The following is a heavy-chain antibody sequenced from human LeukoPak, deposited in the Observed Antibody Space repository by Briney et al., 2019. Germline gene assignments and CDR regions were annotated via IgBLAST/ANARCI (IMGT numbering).Heavy chain of an antibody. CDR1: GVSISNFF. CDR2: IYYNERS. D-gene: IGHD3-9*01. Sequence: SETLSLTCTVSGVSISNFFWSWIRQPPGKGLEWIGYIYYNERSNYNPSLKGRVTISIDTSKNQFSLNLNSVTAADTAVYYCAKSPQYSDRLLDGDSWYYFDDWGQGTLVTVSS. J-gene: IGHJ4*02. V-gene: IGHV4-59*01. CDR3: AKSPQYSDRLLDGDSWYYFDD.